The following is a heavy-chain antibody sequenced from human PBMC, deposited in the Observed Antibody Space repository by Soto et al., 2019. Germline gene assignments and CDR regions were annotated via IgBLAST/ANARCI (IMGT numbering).Heavy chain of an antibody. CDR1: GGSISSYY. D-gene: IGHD3-10*01. CDR3: ARRVLWFGELFGYFDY. CDR2: IYYSGST. V-gene: IGHV4-59*08. J-gene: IGHJ4*02. Sequence: PSETLSLTCTVSGGSISSYYWSWIRQPPGKGLEWIGYIYYSGSTNYNPSLKSRVTISVDTSKNQFSLKLSSVTAADTAVYYCARRVLWFGELFGYFDYWGQGTLVTVSS.